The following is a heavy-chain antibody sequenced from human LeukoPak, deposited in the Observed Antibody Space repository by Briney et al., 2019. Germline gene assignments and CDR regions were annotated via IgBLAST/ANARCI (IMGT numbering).Heavy chain of an antibody. D-gene: IGHD2-2*03. CDR3: ARDWIDRGTFDP. CDR1: GGSFSGYY. CDR2: INHSGST. V-gene: IGHV4-34*01. J-gene: IGHJ5*02. Sequence: PSETLSLTCAVYGGSFSGYYWSWIRQPPGKGLEWIGEINHSGSTNYNPSLKSRVTISVDTSKNQFSLKLSSVTAADTAVYYCARDWIDRGTFDPWGQGTLVTVSS.